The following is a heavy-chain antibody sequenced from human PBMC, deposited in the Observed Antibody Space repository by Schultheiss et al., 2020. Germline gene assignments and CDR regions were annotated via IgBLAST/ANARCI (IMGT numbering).Heavy chain of an antibody. D-gene: IGHD6-13*01. Sequence: GESLKISCAASGFTFSSYDMHWVRQATGKGLEWVSAIGTAGDTYYPGSVKGRFTISRENAKNSLYLQMNSLRAGDTAVYYCAKARQQLAFDYWGQGTLVTVSS. CDR2: IGTAGDT. CDR3: AKARQQLAFDY. CDR1: GFTFSSYD. J-gene: IGHJ4*02. V-gene: IGHV3-13*01.